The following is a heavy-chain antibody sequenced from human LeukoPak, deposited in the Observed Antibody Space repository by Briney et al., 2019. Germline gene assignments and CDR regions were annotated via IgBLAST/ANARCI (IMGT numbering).Heavy chain of an antibody. Sequence: SVKVSCKASGGTFSSYAISWVRQAPGQGLEWMGGIIPIFGTANYAQKLQGRVTITTDESTSTAYMELSSLRSEHTAVYYCARALAVAGIDAFDIWGQGTMVTVSS. J-gene: IGHJ3*02. CDR3: ARALAVAGIDAFDI. V-gene: IGHV1-69*05. D-gene: IGHD6-19*01. CDR2: IIPIFGTA. CDR1: GGTFSSYA.